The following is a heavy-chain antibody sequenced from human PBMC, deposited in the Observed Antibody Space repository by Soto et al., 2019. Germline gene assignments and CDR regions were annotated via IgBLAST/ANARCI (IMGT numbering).Heavy chain of an antibody. D-gene: IGHD3-10*01. V-gene: IGHV1-3*01. CDR2: INPGNGDT. CDR3: ARDPSRRGSSDFDY. CDR1: GYPFTIYA. J-gene: IGHJ4*02. Sequence: ASVKVSCKASGYPFTIYAIHWVRQAPGQSLEWMGWINPGNGDTKYSQIFQGRVTITWDTSARTAYMDLSSLISEDTAVYYCARDPSRRGSSDFDYWGQGTLVTVSS.